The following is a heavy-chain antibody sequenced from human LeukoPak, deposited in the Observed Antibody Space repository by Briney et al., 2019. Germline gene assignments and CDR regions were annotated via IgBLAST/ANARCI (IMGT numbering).Heavy chain of an antibody. V-gene: IGHV4-34*01. Sequence: PSETLCLTCAVYGGSFSGYYWSWLRQPPGKGLEWVWGINHSGSTTYNPSPMSRVTTSVDTNTNNYSLHLITVTAADTTACYSMRGGSVVQQLDPLDLDYWGQGTLVTVSS. CDR1: GGSFSGYY. D-gene: IGHD6-13*01. CDR3: MRGGSVVQQLDPLDLDY. J-gene: IGHJ4*02. CDR2: INHSGST.